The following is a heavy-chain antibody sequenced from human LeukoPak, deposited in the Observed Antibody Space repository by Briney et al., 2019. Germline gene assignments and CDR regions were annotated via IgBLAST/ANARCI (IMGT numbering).Heavy chain of an antibody. CDR3: ARRSTLTGTGRGGWFDP. CDR1: GYSFTSYW. D-gene: IGHD1-7*01. V-gene: IGHV5-51*01. Sequence: GESLKISCKASGYSFTSYWIAWVRQMPGEGLESMGIIYPGDSETRYSPSFQGQVTFSADKSISIAYLQWSSLKASDTAIYYCARRSTLTGTGRGGWFDPWGQGTLVTVSS. J-gene: IGHJ5*02. CDR2: IYPGDSET.